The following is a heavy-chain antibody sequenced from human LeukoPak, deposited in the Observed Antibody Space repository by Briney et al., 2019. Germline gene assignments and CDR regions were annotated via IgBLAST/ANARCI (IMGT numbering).Heavy chain of an antibody. V-gene: IGHV1-46*01. J-gene: IGHJ6*02. Sequence: ASVKVSCKASGYTFTSYYMRWVRQAPGQGLEWMGIINPSGGSTSYAQKFQGRVTMTRDTSTSTVYMELSSLRSEDTAVYYCARDSSGWLGIKYYYYYYGMDVWGQGTTVTVSS. CDR3: ARDSSGWLGIKYYYYYYGMDV. CDR2: INPSGGST. D-gene: IGHD6-19*01. CDR1: GYTFTSYY.